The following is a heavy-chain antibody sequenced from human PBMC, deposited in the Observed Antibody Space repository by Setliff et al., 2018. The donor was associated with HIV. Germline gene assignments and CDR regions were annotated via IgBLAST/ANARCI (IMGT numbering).Heavy chain of an antibody. CDR1: GVSIRSDVYY. Sequence: KTSETLSLTCTVSGVSIRSDVYYWSWIRQPAGKGLEWIGHIYTSGSTNYNPSLKSRVTMSVDTSKNQFSLKLSSVTAADTAVYYCARVVGYHDSSGYPNYYYYYMDVWGKGTTVTVS. D-gene: IGHD3-22*01. CDR2: IYTSGST. V-gene: IGHV4-61*09. J-gene: IGHJ6*03. CDR3: ARVVGYHDSSGYPNYYYYYMDV.